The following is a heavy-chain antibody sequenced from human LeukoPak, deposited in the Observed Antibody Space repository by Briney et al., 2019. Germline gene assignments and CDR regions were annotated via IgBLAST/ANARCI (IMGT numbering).Heavy chain of an antibody. CDR2: ISPNSGGT. CDR1: GYTFTGYY. Sequence: ASVKVSCKASGYTFTGYYMHWVRQAPGQGLEWMGWISPNSGGTNYAQKFQGRVTMTRDTSISTAYMELSRLRSDDTAVYYCARGSWGYCSGGSCYEYWFDPWGQGTLVTVSS. CDR3: ARGSWGYCSGGSCYEYWFDP. V-gene: IGHV1-2*02. J-gene: IGHJ5*02. D-gene: IGHD2-15*01.